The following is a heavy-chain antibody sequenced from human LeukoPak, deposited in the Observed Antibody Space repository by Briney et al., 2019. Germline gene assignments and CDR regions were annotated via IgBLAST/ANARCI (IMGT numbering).Heavy chain of an antibody. J-gene: IGHJ4*02. V-gene: IGHV4-59*08. CDR1: GGSISSDY. CDR2: CHYSGST. D-gene: IGHD3-3*01. Sequence: PSQTLSLTCTVSGGSISSDYWSWIRQSPGKGLEWIGYCHYSGSTNSNPSLNGRVTFSVDRPRNQFSLKLTSVTAADTAVYYCARHSPRFLEYLDYWGQGTLAAVSS. CDR3: ARHSPRFLEYLDY.